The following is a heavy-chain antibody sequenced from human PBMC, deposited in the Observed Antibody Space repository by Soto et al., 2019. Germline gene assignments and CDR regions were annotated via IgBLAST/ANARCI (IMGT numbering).Heavy chain of an antibody. CDR3: TRDIGGWGAY. Sequence: EVQLVESGGGLVQPGGSLRLSCAASGFTFSSYWMHWVRQAPGKELVWVSRTNEDGSIINYADSVKGRFTISRDNAKDILYLEMNSLRVEDTAVYYCTRDIGGWGAYWGQGALVTVSS. V-gene: IGHV3-74*01. CDR2: TNEDGSII. D-gene: IGHD3-10*01. J-gene: IGHJ4*02. CDR1: GFTFSSYW.